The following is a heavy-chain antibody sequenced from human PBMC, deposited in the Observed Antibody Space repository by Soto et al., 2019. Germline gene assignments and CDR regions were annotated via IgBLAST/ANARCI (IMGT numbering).Heavy chain of an antibody. CDR2: IYTGGST. V-gene: IGHV3-53*01. CDR3: ARVSTTAKTFDY. CDR1: GFTVGSSY. Sequence: GSLRLSCTTSGFTVGSSYMSWVRQAPGRGLEWASVIYTGGSTYYADSVKGRFTISRDNSKNTLYLQMHGLRAEDTALYYCARVSTTAKTFDYWGQGTLVTVSS. J-gene: IGHJ4*02.